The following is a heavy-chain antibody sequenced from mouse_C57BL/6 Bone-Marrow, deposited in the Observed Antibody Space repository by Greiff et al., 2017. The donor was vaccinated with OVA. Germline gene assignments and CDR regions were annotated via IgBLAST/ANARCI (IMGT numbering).Heavy chain of an antibody. V-gene: IGHV1-69*01. CDR3: ARRGYGYSNYRYYYAMDY. J-gene: IGHJ4*01. CDR2: IDPSDSYT. Sequence: VQLQQSGAELVMPGASVKLSCKASGYTFTSYWMHWVKQRPGQGLEWIGEIDPSDSYTNYNQKFKGKSTLTVDKSSSTAYMQLSSLTSEDSAVYYCARRGYGYSNYRYYYAMDYWGQGTSVTVSA. D-gene: IGHD2-5*01. CDR1: GYTFTSYW.